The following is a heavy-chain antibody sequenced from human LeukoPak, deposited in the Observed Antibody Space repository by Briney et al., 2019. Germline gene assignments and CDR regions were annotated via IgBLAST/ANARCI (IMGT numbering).Heavy chain of an antibody. V-gene: IGHV4-61*01. D-gene: IGHD3-10*01. CDR1: GYSISSSYY. J-gene: IGHJ4*02. CDR2: IYYSGST. Sequence: SETLSLTCTVSGYSISSSYYWSWIRQPPGKGLEWIGYIYYSGSTNYNPSPKSRVTISVDTSKNQFSLKLSSVTAADTGVYYCAINKADYYGSGSYYNVGYWGQGTLVTVSS. CDR3: AINKADYYGSGSYYNVGY.